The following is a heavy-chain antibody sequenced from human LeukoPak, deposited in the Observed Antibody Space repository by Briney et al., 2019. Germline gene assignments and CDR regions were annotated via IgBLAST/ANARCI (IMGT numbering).Heavy chain of an antibody. CDR2: IRYDGSNK. CDR3: AKEGTSYCTNGVCHLDY. D-gene: IGHD2-8*01. Sequence: PGGSLRLSCAASGFTFSSYGMHWVRQAPGKGLEWVAFIRYDGSNKYYADSVKGRFTISRDNSKNTLYLQMNSLRPEDTAVYYCAKEGTSYCTNGVCHLDYWGQGTLVTVSS. CDR1: GFTFSSYG. V-gene: IGHV3-30*02. J-gene: IGHJ4*02.